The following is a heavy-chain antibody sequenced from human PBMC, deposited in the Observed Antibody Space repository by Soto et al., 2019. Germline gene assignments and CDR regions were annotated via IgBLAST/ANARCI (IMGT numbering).Heavy chain of an antibody. V-gene: IGHV1-24*01. Sequence: GASVKVSCKVSGYTLTELSMHWVRQAPGKGLEWMGGFDPEDGETIYAQKFQGRVTMTEDTSTDTAYMELRSLRSDDTAVYYCARGFLEWLSPSFDYWGQGTLVTVSS. D-gene: IGHD3-3*01. CDR1: GYTLTELS. J-gene: IGHJ4*02. CDR2: FDPEDGET. CDR3: ARGFLEWLSPSFDY.